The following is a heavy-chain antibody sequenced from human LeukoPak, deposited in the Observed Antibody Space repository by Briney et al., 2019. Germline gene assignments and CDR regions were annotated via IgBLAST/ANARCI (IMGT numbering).Heavy chain of an antibody. Sequence: GGSLRLSCAASGFTFSSYAMSWVRQAPGKGLEWVSAISGSGGSTYYADSVKGRFTISRDNSKNTLYLQMNSLRAEDTAVYYCAREEVVVVAATVGHYFDYWGQGTLVTVSS. CDR1: GFTFSSYA. CDR2: ISGSGGST. J-gene: IGHJ4*02. D-gene: IGHD2-15*01. V-gene: IGHV3-23*01. CDR3: AREEVVVVAATVGHYFDY.